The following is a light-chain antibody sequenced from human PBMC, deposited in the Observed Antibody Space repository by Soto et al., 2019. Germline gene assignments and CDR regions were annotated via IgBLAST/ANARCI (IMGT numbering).Light chain of an antibody. CDR2: AAT. Sequence: EVVLTQSPGTLSLSPGERATLSCRASQSVADSYLAWYQQKPGRAPRLLFYAATRRATGIPDRFSGSGSGTDFTLTISSLQSEDFTVYSCLQYHNLWAFGQGTKVEIK. CDR3: LQYHNLWA. J-gene: IGKJ1*01. CDR1: QSVADSY. V-gene: IGKV3-20*01.